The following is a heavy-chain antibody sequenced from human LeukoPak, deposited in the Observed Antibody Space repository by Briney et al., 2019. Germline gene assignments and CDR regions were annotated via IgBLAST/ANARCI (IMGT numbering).Heavy chain of an antibody. CDR1: GGSISSSIYY. CDR2: MSYSGST. V-gene: IGHV4-39*07. Sequence: PSETLSLTCTVSGGSISSSIYYWGWIRQPPGKGLEWIGSMSYSGSTYYNPSLKSRVTISVDTSKNQFSLKLSSVTAADTAVYYCARGRTPPPWLGSGYFDYWGQGTLVTVSS. CDR3: ARGRTPPPWLGSGYFDY. J-gene: IGHJ4*02. D-gene: IGHD3-22*01.